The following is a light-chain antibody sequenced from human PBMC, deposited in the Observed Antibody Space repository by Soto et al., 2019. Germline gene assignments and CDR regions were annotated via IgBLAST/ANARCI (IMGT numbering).Light chain of an antibody. Sequence: EIVLTQSPGTLSLSPGERATLSCTTSQSISSSYLAWSQQKPGQAPRLLISATSSRATGVPDRFSGSGSGTDFTLTISRLEPEDSAVYYCHQYVSSPPAWAFGQGTKVEIK. V-gene: IGKV3-20*01. CDR1: QSISSSY. CDR3: HQYVSSPPAWA. CDR2: ATS. J-gene: IGKJ1*01.